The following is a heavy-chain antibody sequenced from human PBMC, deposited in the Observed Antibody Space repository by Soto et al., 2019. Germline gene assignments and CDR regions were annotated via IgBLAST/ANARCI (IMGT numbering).Heavy chain of an antibody. V-gene: IGHV4-34*01. D-gene: IGHD3-9*01. CDR3: ARLVLRYFDWFRGTNWFDP. CDR1: GGSFSGYY. Sequence: SETLSLTCDLYGGSFSGYYCSWIRQPPGKGLEWIGEINHSGSTNYNPSLKSRVTISVDTSKNQFSLKLSSVTAADTAVYYCARLVLRYFDWFRGTNWFDPWGQGTLVTVSS. J-gene: IGHJ5*02. CDR2: INHSGST.